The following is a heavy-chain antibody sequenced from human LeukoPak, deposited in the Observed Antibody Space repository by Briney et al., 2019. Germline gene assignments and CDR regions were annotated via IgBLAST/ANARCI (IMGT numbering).Heavy chain of an antibody. CDR2: ISGSGGST. J-gene: IGHJ5*02. CDR3: ARALGYDFWGGPDWFDP. Sequence: GGSLRLSCAASGFTFSSFAMSWVRQAPGKGLGWVSLISGSGGSTYYADSVKGRFTISRDNSKNTLYLQMSSLRAEDTAVYYCARALGYDFWGGPDWFDPGGQEPLVTV. D-gene: IGHD3-3*01. CDR1: GFTFSSFA. V-gene: IGHV3-23*01.